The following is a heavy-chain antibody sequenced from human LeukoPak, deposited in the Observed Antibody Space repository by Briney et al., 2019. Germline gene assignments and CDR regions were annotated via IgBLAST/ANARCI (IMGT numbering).Heavy chain of an antibody. V-gene: IGHV3-21*01. D-gene: IGHD3-10*01. J-gene: IGHJ6*02. CDR2: ISSSSSYI. Sequence: GGSLRLSCAASGFTFSSHSMNWVRQAPGKGLEWVSSISSSSSYIYYADSVKGRFTISRDNAKNSLYLQMNSLRAEDTAVYYCARSDVLLWFGELLLPFYYGMDVWGQGTTVTVSS. CDR3: ARSDVLLWFGELLLPFYYGMDV. CDR1: GFTFSSHS.